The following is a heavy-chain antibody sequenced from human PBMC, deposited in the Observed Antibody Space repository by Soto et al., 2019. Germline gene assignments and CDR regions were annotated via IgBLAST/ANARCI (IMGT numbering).Heavy chain of an antibody. J-gene: IGHJ6*02. CDR2: ISGSGGST. V-gene: IGHV3-23*01. CDR1: GFTFSSYA. D-gene: IGHD2-15*01. CDR3: AKIPQYCSGGSCFYYYYGMDV. Sequence: EVQLLESGGGLVQPGGSLRLSCAASGFTFSSYAMSWVRQAPGKGLEWVSAISGSGGSTYYADSVKGRFTISRDNSKNTLYLQMNSLRAEDTAVYYCAKIPQYCSGGSCFYYYYGMDVWGQGTTVTVSS.